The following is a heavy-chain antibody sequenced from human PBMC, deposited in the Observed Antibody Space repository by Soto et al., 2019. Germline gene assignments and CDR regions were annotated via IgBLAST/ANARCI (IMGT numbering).Heavy chain of an antibody. J-gene: IGHJ4*02. Sequence: QITLKESGRTLVRPTQTLTLTCTFAGFSLTNSGVGVGWIRQPPGKALEWLGVIYWDDDKRYSSSLKSRLTITKDTSKNQVVLTMTNMDPVDTATYYCAHHPYYGLGSYSFDYWGQGTLVTVSS. CDR3: AHHPYYGLGSYSFDY. CDR2: IYWDDDK. CDR1: GFSLTNSGVG. D-gene: IGHD3-10*01. V-gene: IGHV2-5*02.